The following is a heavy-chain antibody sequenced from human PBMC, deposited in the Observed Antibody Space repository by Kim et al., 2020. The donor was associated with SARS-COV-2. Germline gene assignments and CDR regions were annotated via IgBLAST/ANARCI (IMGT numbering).Heavy chain of an antibody. CDR2: ISAYNGNT. CDR3: ARDSGGGVGATNHYDY. CDR1: GYTFTSYG. V-gene: IGHV1-18*04. Sequence: ASVKVSCKASGYTFTSYGISWVRQAPGQGLEWMGWISAYNGNTNYAQKLQGRVTMTTDTSTSTAYMELRSLRSDDTAVYYCARDSGGGVGATNHYDYWGQGTLVTVSS. D-gene: IGHD1-26*01. J-gene: IGHJ4*02.